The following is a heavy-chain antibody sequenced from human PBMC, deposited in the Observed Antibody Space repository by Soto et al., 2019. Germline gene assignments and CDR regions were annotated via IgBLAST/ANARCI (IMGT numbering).Heavy chain of an antibody. V-gene: IGHV3-23*01. Sequence: DVQLLESGGDLVQPGGSLRLSCAASEFTFSDFAMTWVRQAPGKGPEWVSSIGGDGSDTHYADSVKGRFTISRDNSENTLFLQMSSLRSDDTAVYYCAKDAVPYNGKWDWFDSWGQGTLVTVSS. CDR1: EFTFSDFA. CDR3: AKDAVPYNGKWDWFDS. CDR2: IGGDGSDT. D-gene: IGHD1-26*01. J-gene: IGHJ5*01.